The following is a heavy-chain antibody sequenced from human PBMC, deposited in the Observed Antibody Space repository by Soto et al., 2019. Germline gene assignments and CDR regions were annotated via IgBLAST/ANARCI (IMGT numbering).Heavy chain of an antibody. V-gene: IGHV3-7*01. J-gene: IGHJ6*03. Sequence: GGSLRLSCAASGFTFSTYWMSWVRQAPGKGLEWVASIKQDGSEKYYVDSVKVRFTISRDNAKNSLYLQMNSLRVEDTAVYFCASVPAYSSNWAVYDYYYMDVWGRGTTVTVSS. CDR1: GFTFSTYW. CDR3: ASVPAYSSNWAVYDYYYMDV. CDR2: IKQDGSEK. D-gene: IGHD1-1*01.